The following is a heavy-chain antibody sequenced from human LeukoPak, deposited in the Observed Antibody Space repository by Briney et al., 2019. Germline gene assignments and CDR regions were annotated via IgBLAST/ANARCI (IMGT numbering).Heavy chain of an antibody. J-gene: IGHJ3*01. D-gene: IGHD3-9*01. CDR1: GFIFSNYW. CDR2: ISNDERNT. Sequence: GGSLRLSCAASGFIFSNYWMYWVRQAPGKGLEWVSIISNDERNTHYVDSVEGRFTISRDNSKNMLYLQMNSLRVEDTAIYYCAKNLYDDTGYYPNDALDVWGRGTMVIVSS. CDR3: AKNLYDDTGYYPNDALDV. V-gene: IGHV3-30*18.